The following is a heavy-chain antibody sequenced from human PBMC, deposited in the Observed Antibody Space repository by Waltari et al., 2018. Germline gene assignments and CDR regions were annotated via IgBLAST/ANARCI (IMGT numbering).Heavy chain of an antibody. CDR3: ARRTYYDYIWGSYRDGGFDY. Sequence: QVQLQQWGAGLLKPSETLSLTCAVYGGSFSGYYWSWIRQPPGKGLEWIGEINHSGSTNFNPSPKSRVTISVDTSKNQFSLKLSSVTAADTAVYYCARRTYYDYIWGSYRDGGFDYWGQGTLVTVSS. V-gene: IGHV4-34*01. J-gene: IGHJ4*02. CDR1: GGSFSGYY. D-gene: IGHD3-16*02. CDR2: INHSGST.